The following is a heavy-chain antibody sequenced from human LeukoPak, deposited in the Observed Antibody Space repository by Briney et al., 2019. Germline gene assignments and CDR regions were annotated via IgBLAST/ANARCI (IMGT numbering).Heavy chain of an antibody. CDR3: ARSPNAFDI. V-gene: IGHV4-34*01. CDR1: GGSFSGYY. Sequence: SETLSLTCAVYGGSFSGYYWHWIRQPPGKGLEWIGEINHGGSTNYNPSLKSRVTISLDTSKNHLSLKLSSMTAADTAVYYCARSPNAFDIWGQGTMVTVSS. CDR2: INHGGST. J-gene: IGHJ3*02.